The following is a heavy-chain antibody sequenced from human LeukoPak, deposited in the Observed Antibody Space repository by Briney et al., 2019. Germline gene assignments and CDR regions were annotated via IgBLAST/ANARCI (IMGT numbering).Heavy chain of an antibody. CDR1: GGSISSTTDY. V-gene: IGHV4-39*01. D-gene: IGHD3-3*01. Sequence: PSETLSLTCTVSGGSISSTTDYWGWIRQPPGKGLEWIGSIFYSGTTYYNPSLKSRVTISVDTSKNQFSLKLSSVTAADTAVYYCARHGLNTIFGVPFDAFDIWGQGTMVTVSS. J-gene: IGHJ3*02. CDR2: IFYSGTT. CDR3: ARHGLNTIFGVPFDAFDI.